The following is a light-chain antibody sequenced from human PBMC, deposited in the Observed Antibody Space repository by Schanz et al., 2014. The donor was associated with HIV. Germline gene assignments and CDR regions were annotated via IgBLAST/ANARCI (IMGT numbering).Light chain of an antibody. CDR2: KTS. Sequence: DIQMTQSPSTLSASVGDRVTITCRASQSIDRWLAWYQQKPGKAPDLLIFKTSSLERGVPSRFSGSGSGTEFTLTISSLQPDDFATYHCQQYGSYPWTFGQGTKVEIK. CDR3: QQYGSYPWT. J-gene: IGKJ1*01. CDR1: QSIDRW. V-gene: IGKV1-5*03.